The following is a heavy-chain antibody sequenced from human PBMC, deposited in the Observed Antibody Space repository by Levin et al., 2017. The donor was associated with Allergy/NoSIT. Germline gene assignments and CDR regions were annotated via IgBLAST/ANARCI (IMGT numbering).Heavy chain of an antibody. CDR3: TRDRGGSD. CDR1: GFTFRNYW. V-gene: IGHV3-7*01. J-gene: IGHJ4*02. Sequence: GGSLRLSCVASGFTFRNYWMSWVRQAPGKGLEWVANIKYNGSEKYYADSVEGRFTISRDNAKNSVYLQMNSLGVEDTAVYYCTRDRGGSDWGQGTLVAVSS. CDR2: IKYNGSEK.